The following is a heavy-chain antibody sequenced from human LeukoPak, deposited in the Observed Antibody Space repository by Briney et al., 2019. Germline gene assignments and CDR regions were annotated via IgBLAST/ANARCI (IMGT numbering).Heavy chain of an antibody. J-gene: IGHJ4*02. CDR1: GYTFTNCG. D-gene: IGHD6-19*01. CDR2: ISPYNGNT. Sequence: ASVKVSCKASGYTFTNCGIDWVRQAPGQGVEWMGWISPYNGNTNYAQNLQGRVTVTTDTSTSTAYMELRSLISDDTAVYYCARDRGVAVSGVSWDWGQGTLVTVSS. CDR3: ARDRGVAVSGVSWD. V-gene: IGHV1-18*01.